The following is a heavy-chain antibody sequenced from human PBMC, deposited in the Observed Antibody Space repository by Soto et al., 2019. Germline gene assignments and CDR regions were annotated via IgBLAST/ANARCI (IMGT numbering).Heavy chain of an antibody. V-gene: IGHV4-34*01. CDR1: GGSFSGYY. Sequence: SETLSLTCAVYGGSFSGYYWSWIRQPPVKVLEWIGEINHSGSTNYNPSLKSRVTISVDTSKNQFSLKLSSVTAADTAVYYCARSKAVTMIVVVITGWFDPWGQGTLLTVSS. D-gene: IGHD3-22*01. J-gene: IGHJ5*02. CDR2: INHSGST. CDR3: ARSKAVTMIVVVITGWFDP.